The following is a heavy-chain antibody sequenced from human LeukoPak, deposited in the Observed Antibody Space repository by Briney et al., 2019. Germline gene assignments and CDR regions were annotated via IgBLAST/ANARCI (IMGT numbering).Heavy chain of an antibody. CDR2: INPSGGST. V-gene: IGHV1-46*01. CDR1: GYTFTSYY. J-gene: IGHJ4*02. Sequence: ASVKVSCKASGYTFTSYYIHWVRQAPGEGLEWMGIINPSGGSTSYAQKFQGRVTITADESTSTAYMELSSLRSEDTAVYYCASLGGGSTVTTYLNYWGQGTLVTVSS. CDR3: ASLGGGSTVTTYLNY. D-gene: IGHD4-17*01.